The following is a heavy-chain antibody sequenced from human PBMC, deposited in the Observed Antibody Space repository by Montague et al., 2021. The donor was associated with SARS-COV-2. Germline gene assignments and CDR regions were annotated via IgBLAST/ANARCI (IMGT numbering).Heavy chain of an antibody. J-gene: IGHJ3*02. CDR3: GKDMGMVANVVVVVDAVVDGFDI. Sequence: SETLSLTCTVSGDSFRTYSYYWGCLRQPPGKGLDWIGNIYYGGSTTYNPSHKSPVTVAIYTSRNPFYLKLSSVTDAATSVYYCGKDMGMVANVVVVVDAVVDGFDIWGQGTMVTVSS. V-gene: IGHV4-39*07. D-gene: IGHD2-15*01. CDR1: GDSFRTYSYY. CDR2: IYYGGST.